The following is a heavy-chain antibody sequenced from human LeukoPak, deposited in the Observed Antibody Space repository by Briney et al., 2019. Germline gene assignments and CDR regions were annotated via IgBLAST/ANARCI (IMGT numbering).Heavy chain of an antibody. D-gene: IGHD2-2*01. CDR3: ARLADCSSSSCRSFDY. CDR2: INPNSGFT. CDR1: GYPFTGYY. Sequence: ASVKVSFKASGYPFTGYYLHWVRQAPGQGLEWMGWINPNSGFTNYAQKFQGRVTMTRDTSISTAYMALSRLRSDDTAVYYCARLADCSSSSCRSFDYWGQGTLVTVSS. V-gene: IGHV1-2*02. J-gene: IGHJ4*02.